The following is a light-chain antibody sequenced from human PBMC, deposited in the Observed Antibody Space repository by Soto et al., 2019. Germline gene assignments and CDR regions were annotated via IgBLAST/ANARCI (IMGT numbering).Light chain of an antibody. CDR1: QTVNSN. CDR2: GAS. CDR3: QQYNNWPRT. V-gene: IGKV3-15*01. Sequence: EIVIAQYPAPLSLSPGERASLSCRASQTVNSNLAWYQQKPGQAPRLLIYGASTRATGIPARFSGSGSGTEFTLTISSLQSEDFAVYYCQQYNNWPRTFGQGTKVDIK. J-gene: IGKJ1*01.